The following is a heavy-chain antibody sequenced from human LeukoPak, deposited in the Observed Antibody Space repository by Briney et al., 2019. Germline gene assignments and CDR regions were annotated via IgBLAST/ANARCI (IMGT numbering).Heavy chain of an antibody. CDR2: ISSSSSYI. CDR1: GFTFSSYS. CDR3: ARDYYDSSGYYYLPLDY. J-gene: IGHJ4*02. D-gene: IGHD3-22*01. Sequence: GGSLRLSCAASGFTFSSYSMNWVRQAPGKGLEWVSSISSSSSYIYYADSVKGRFTISRDNAKNSLYLQMNSLRAEDTAVYYCARDYYDSSGYYYLPLDYWGQGTLVTVSS. V-gene: IGHV3-21*01.